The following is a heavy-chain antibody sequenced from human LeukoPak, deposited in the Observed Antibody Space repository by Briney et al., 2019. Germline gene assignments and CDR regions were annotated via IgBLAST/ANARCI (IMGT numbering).Heavy chain of an antibody. Sequence: SSETLSLTCTVSGGSISSSSYYWGWIRQPPGKGLEWIGSIYYSGSTYYNPSLKSRVTISVDTSKNQFSLKLSSVTAADTAVYYCARQIVAGTEYYYYYGMDVWGQGTTVTVSS. V-gene: IGHV4-39*01. CDR2: IYYSGST. J-gene: IGHJ6*02. D-gene: IGHD6-19*01. CDR3: ARQIVAGTEYYYYYGMDV. CDR1: GGSISSSSYY.